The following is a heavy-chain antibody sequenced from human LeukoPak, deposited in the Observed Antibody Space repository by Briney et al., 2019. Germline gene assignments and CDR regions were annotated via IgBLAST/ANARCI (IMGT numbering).Heavy chain of an antibody. CDR3: ASAPLTSFDY. J-gene: IGHJ4*02. V-gene: IGHV4-39*01. D-gene: IGHD4/OR15-4a*01. Sequence: SETLSLTCTVSGGSISSSSYYWGWIRQPPGRGLEWIGRIDYSGSTHYNPSLKSRVTISVDTSKNQFSLKLSSVTAADTAVYYCASAPLTSFDYWGQGTLVTVSS. CDR2: IDYSGST. CDR1: GGSISSSSYY.